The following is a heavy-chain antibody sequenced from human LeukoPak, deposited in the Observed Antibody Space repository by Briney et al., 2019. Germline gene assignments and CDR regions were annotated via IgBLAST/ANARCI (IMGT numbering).Heavy chain of an antibody. V-gene: IGHV1-2*02. CDR1: GYTFTGYY. CDR2: INPNSGGT. Sequence: EASVKVSCKASGYTFTGYYVHWVRQAPGQGLEWMGWINPNSGGTNYAQKFQGRVTMTRDTSISTAYMELSRLRSDDTAVYYCARAPALMIVASNFDYWGQGTLVTVSS. D-gene: IGHD3-22*01. CDR3: ARAPALMIVASNFDY. J-gene: IGHJ4*02.